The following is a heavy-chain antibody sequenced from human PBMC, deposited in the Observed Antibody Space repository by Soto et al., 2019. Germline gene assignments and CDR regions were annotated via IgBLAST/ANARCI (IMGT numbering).Heavy chain of an antibody. Sequence: ASVKVSCKASGYTFNNYGISWVRQAPGQGLEWMGWISVYNGNTNYAQKLQGRVTMTTDTSTSTAYMELRSLRSDDTAVYYCARVYDFWSGYQNPFDYWGQGTLVTVSS. V-gene: IGHV1-18*01. CDR2: ISVYNGNT. CDR1: GYTFNNYG. D-gene: IGHD3-3*01. J-gene: IGHJ4*02. CDR3: ARVYDFWSGYQNPFDY.